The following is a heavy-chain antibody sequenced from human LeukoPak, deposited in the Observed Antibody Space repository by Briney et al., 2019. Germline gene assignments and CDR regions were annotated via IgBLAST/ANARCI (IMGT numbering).Heavy chain of an antibody. CDR1: DDSISNNRYF. CDR3: ARGVTGGGYYPPTWVDY. V-gene: IGHV4-39*07. Sequence: PSETLSLTCAVSDDSISNNRYFWAWIRQPPGKGLEWIGEINHSGSTNYNPSLKSRVTISVDTSKNQFSLKLSSVTAADTAVYYCARGVTGGGYYPPTWVDYWGQGTLVTVSS. J-gene: IGHJ4*02. CDR2: INHSGST. D-gene: IGHD3-10*01.